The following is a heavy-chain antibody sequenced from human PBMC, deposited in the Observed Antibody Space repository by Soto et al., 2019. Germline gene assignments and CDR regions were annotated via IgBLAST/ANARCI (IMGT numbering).Heavy chain of an antibody. CDR1: GDSVSSNSAA. Sequence: SLTLTCAISGDSVSSNSAAWNWIRKSPSRGLEWLGRTYYRSKWYNDYAVSVKSRITIDPDTSKNQFSLQLNSVTPEDTAVYYCARNTMSKVDGMDVWGQGTTVTVSS. CDR3: ARNTMSKVDGMDV. D-gene: IGHD3-22*01. V-gene: IGHV6-1*01. J-gene: IGHJ6*02. CDR2: TYYRSKWYN.